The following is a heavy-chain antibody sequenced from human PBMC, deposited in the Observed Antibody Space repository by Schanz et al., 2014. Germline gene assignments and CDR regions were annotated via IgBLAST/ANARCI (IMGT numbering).Heavy chain of an antibody. J-gene: IGHJ4*02. CDR3: AKDPYGSGNHYTY. V-gene: IGHV3-21*04. CDR1: GFTFSNYT. CDR2: ITSTSRYI. D-gene: IGHD3-10*01. Sequence: EVQLVESGGGLVKPGGSLRLSCAASGFTFSNYTMYWVRQAPGKGLEWVSSITSTSRYIYYADSLKGRFTISRDNAKNSVYLQMNSLRAEDTAVYYCAKDPYGSGNHYTYWGRGALVSVSS.